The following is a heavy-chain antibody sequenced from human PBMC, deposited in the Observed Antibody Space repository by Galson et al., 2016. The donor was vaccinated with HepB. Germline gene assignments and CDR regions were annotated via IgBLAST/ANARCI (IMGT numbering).Heavy chain of an antibody. CDR3: ANDQKPRGFDY. V-gene: IGHV3-7*03. CDR1: GFTFSSYW. Sequence: SLRLSCAASGFTFSSYWMNWVRQAPGKGLEWVANIKRDGSEKYYVDSVKGRFTISRDNRRSLLFLEMNSLRAEDTALYYCANDQKPRGFDYWGQGTLVTVSS. D-gene: IGHD3-10*01. CDR2: IKRDGSEK. J-gene: IGHJ4*02.